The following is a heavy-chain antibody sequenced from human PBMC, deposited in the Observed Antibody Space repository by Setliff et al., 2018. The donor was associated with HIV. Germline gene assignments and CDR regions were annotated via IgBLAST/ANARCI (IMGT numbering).Heavy chain of an antibody. D-gene: IGHD3-3*01. CDR3: MRGRSITIFGVAYFDF. V-gene: IGHV4-38-2*01. Sequence: SETLSLTCAVSGFSISTASYWGWIRQPPGKGLEWIGSVYHSGTTYYNPSLKSRVTISVDMSNNQFSLKVTSVTAADTAVYYCMRGRSITIFGVAYFDFWGQGTQVTVSS. J-gene: IGHJ4*02. CDR2: VYHSGTT. CDR1: GFSISTASY.